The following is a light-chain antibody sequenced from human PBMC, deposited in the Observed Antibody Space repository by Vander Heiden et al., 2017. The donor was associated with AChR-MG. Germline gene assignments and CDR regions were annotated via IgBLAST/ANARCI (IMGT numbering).Light chain of an antibody. J-gene: IGKJ1*01. CDR3: QQEGSSPKT. CDR2: GAS. V-gene: IGKV3-20*01. CDR1: QSVRSSY. Sequence: EIVLTQSPGTLSLSPGERPTLSCRASQSVRSSYLAWYQQKPGQAPRLLIYGASSRATGIPDRFSGSGSGTDFTLTISRLEPEDFAVYYCQQEGSSPKTFGQGTKVEIK.